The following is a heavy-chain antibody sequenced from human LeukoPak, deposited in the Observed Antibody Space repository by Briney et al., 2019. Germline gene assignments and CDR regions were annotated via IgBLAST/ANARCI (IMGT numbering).Heavy chain of an antibody. V-gene: IGHV3-21*01. CDR2: ISSSSSYI. CDR3: ARDKVTY. J-gene: IGHJ4*02. Sequence: PGVSLRLSCAAAGFTFSSYSMNWVRQAPGKGLEWVSSISSSSSYIYYADSVKGRFTISRDNAKNSLYLQMNSLKVEDTAVYYCARDKVTYWGPGTLVTVSS. CDR1: GFTFSSYS.